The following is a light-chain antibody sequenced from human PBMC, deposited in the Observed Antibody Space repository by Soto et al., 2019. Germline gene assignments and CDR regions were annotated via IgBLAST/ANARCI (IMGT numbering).Light chain of an antibody. CDR3: QTYDSSLSGLHV. CDR2: GNT. Sequence: QSVLTQPPSISGAPGQRVTISCTGSSSNIGAGSDVHWYHQLPGTAPKLLIYGNTNRPSGVPDRFSGSKSGTSASLAIAGLQTEDEGDYYCQTYDSSLSGLHVLGTGTK. J-gene: IGLJ1*01. V-gene: IGLV1-40*01. CDR1: SSNIGAGSD.